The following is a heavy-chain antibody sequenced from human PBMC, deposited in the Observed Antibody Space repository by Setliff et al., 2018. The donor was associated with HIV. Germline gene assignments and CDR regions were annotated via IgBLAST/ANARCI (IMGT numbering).Heavy chain of an antibody. Sequence: PSETLSLTCTVSGGSISSGSYYWSWIRQPPGKGLEWIGSIYHSGSTYYNPSLKSRVTISVDTSKNQFSLRLLSVTSADTAVYYCARGDWENRDVDYWGQGTLVTVSS. CDR2: IYHSGST. V-gene: IGHV4-39*07. CDR1: GGSISSGSYY. D-gene: IGHD3-9*01. CDR3: ARGDWENRDVDY. J-gene: IGHJ4*02.